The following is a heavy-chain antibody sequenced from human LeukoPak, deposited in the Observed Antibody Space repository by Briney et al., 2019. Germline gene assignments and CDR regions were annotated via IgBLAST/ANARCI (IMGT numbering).Heavy chain of an antibody. CDR3: ARGGNLAAASDV. D-gene: IGHD6-13*01. CDR2: MHPNSDDT. V-gene: IGHV1-8*01. J-gene: IGHJ4*02. CDR1: GYTFTNND. Sequence: ASVKVSCKASGYTFTNNDIHWVRQATGQGLEWMGWMHPNSDDTGYAQKFQGRVTMTRNTSISTAYMELSSLRPEDTAVYYCARGGNLAAASDVWGQGTLVTVSS.